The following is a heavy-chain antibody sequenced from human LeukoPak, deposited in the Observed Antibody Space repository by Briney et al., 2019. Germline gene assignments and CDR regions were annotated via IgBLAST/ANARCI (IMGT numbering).Heavy chain of an antibody. CDR3: ARDRFYYDSGGYYAGNWFDP. CDR2: IYYSGST. D-gene: IGHD3-22*01. Sequence: SETLSLTCTVSGGSISSYYWSWIRQPPGKGLEWIGYIYYSGSTNYNPSLKSRVTISVDTSKNQFSLKLSSVTAADTAVYYCARDRFYYDSGGYYAGNWFDPGGQGPLVTVSS. V-gene: IGHV4-59*01. CDR1: GGSISSYY. J-gene: IGHJ5*02.